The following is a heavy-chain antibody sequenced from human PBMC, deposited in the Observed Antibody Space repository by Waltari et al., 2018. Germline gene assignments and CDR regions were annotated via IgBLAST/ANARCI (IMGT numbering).Heavy chain of an antibody. D-gene: IGHD6-13*01. V-gene: IGHV3-30*02. CDR1: GFTFSAYG. J-gene: IGHJ4*02. CDR2: IGYDQSGQ. CDR3: AKDGALSAAKPNYFDY. Sequence: QVQLVESGGGVVQPGGSLRLSCAASGFTFSAYGMHWVRRAPGKGLEWVAFIGYDQSGQFYLDSVKGRFTISRDNSKSTLYLQMNSLRADDTAVYYCAKDGALSAAKPNYFDYWGQGSLVTVSS.